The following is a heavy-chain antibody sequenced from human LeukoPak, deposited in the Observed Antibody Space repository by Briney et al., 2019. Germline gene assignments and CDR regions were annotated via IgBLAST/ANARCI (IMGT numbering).Heavy chain of an antibody. Sequence: GGSLRLSCAASGFTFSSYSMSWVRQAPGKGLEWVSSISSSSSYIYYADSVKGRFTISRDNAKNSLYPQMNSLRAEDTAVYYCASGLYCSSTSCYEDYIDYWGQGTLVTVSS. CDR3: ASGLYCSSTSCYEDYIDY. D-gene: IGHD2-2*01. V-gene: IGHV3-21*01. J-gene: IGHJ4*02. CDR1: GFTFSSYS. CDR2: ISSSSSYI.